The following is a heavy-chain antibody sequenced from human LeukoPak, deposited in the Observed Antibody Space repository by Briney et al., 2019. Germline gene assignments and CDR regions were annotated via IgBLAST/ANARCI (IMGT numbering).Heavy chain of an antibody. D-gene: IGHD1-14*01. Sequence: PRGSLRLSCAASGFTLCSYAMSWVRQASGEGLEWVSAISGSGGSTYYADSVKGRFTISRDNSKNTLYLQMNSLRAEDTAVYYCAKDSVPDMPVDYWGQGTLVTVSS. CDR2: ISGSGGST. CDR3: AKDSVPDMPVDY. CDR1: GFTLCSYA. V-gene: IGHV3-23*01. J-gene: IGHJ4*02.